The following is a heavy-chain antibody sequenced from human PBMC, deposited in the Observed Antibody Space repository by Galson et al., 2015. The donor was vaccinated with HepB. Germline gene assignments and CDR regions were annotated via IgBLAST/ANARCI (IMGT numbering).Heavy chain of an antibody. CDR2: IKQDESKK. CDR3: ARLAARQNYEY. Sequence: SLRLSCVASGFSFSNYWMSWVRQAPGKGLEWVANIKQDESKKYYVDSVKGRFTISRDNAKNSLYLQMNSLRAEDTAVYYCARLAARQNYEYWGQGTLVTVSS. D-gene: IGHD6-6*01. V-gene: IGHV3-7*01. J-gene: IGHJ4*02. CDR1: GFSFSNYW.